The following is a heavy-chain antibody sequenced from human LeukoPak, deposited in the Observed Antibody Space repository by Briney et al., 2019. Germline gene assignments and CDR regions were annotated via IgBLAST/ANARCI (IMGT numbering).Heavy chain of an antibody. CDR1: GGSISSGGYY. J-gene: IGHJ4*02. CDR2: IYHSGSA. CDR3: ARAPDYYDTSGFDY. D-gene: IGHD3-22*01. V-gene: IGHV4-30-2*01. Sequence: SQTLSLTCTVSGGSISSGGYYWSWIRQPPGKGLEWIGYIYHSGSAYYNPSLKSRVTISVDRSKNQFSLKLSSVTAADTAVYYCARAPDYYDTSGFDYWGQGTLVTVSS.